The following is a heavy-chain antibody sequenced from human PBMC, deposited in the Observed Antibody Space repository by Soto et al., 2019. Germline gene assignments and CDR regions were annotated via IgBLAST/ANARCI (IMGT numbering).Heavy chain of an antibody. J-gene: IGHJ4*02. CDR3: ARQLGYCSDGTCYFDY. CDR2: IGGRGDT. V-gene: IGHV3-53*01. CDR1: GFTVSSNY. Sequence: GGSLRLSCAASGFTVSSNYMSWVRQAPGKGLEWVSSIGGRGDTYYADSVKGRFTISRDNSKNTLYLQMNSLTAEDTAVYHCARQLGYCSDGTCYFDYWGQGTEVTVSS. D-gene: IGHD2-15*01.